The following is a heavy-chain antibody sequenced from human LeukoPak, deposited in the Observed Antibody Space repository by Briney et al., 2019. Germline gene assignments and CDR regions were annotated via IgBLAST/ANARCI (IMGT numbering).Heavy chain of an antibody. Sequence: GESLKISCQASGYSFTSSWIGWARQMPGKGLEWMAIINPGDSDTRYSPSFQGQVTISADKSISTAYLQWSSLKASDTAMYYCARHYCTNGVCHYYYYYGMDVWGQGTTVTVSS. CDR3: ARHYCTNGVCHYYYYYGMDV. CDR1: GYSFTSSW. V-gene: IGHV5-51*01. CDR2: INPGDSDT. D-gene: IGHD2-8*01. J-gene: IGHJ6*02.